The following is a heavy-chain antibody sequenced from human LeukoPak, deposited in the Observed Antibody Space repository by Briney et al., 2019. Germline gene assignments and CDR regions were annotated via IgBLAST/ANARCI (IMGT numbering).Heavy chain of an antibody. J-gene: IGHJ5*02. CDR1: GFTFSNYG. V-gene: IGHV3-33*01. CDR2: IWYDGSNK. Sequence: GGSLRLSCAASGFTFSNYGMHWVRQAPGEGLEWVAGIWYDGSNKYYADSVKGRFAISRDNSKNTLYLQMNSLRAADTAVYYCARDYYDSSGYNSFDPWGRGTLVTVSS. D-gene: IGHD3-22*01. CDR3: ARDYYDSSGYNSFDP.